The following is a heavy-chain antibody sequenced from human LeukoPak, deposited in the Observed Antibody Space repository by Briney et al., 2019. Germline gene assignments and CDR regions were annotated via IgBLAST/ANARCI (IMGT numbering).Heavy chain of an antibody. CDR3: ARVDYYYDDGGYQYFDY. V-gene: IGHV4-34*12. D-gene: IGHD3-22*01. CDR1: GGSFSGYY. J-gene: IGHJ4*02. CDR2: IFYTGTT. Sequence: SETLSLTCAVHGGSFSGYYWSWIRQTPGKGLEWIGNIFYTGTTYYNPSLQSRVTISIDTSKNQFSLKLSSVTAADTAVYFCARVDYYYDDGGYQYFDYWGQGTLVTVSS.